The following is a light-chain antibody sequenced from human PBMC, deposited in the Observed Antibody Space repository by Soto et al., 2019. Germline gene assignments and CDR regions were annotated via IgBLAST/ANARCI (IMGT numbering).Light chain of an antibody. CDR3: QQYGSSPLYT. J-gene: IGKJ2*01. CDR1: QSVSSSY. V-gene: IGKV3-20*01. Sequence: ENVLTQSPGTLSLSPGERATLSCRASQSVSSSYLAWYQQKPGQAPRLLIYGASSRATGIPDRFSGSGSGTDFTLTISTLEPEDFAVYYCQQYGSSPLYTFGQGTKLEIK. CDR2: GAS.